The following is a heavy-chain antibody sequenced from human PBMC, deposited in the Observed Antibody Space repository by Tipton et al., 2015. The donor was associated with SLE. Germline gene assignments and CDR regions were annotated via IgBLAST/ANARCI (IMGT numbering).Heavy chain of an antibody. CDR2: ISSSGGTI. V-gene: IGHV3-48*03. D-gene: IGHD3-22*01. CDR1: GVSISSYY. CDR3: ATDYYDSSGYPTFFDY. J-gene: IGHJ4*02. Sequence: LSLTCSVSGVSISSYYWTWVRQAPGKGLEWVSYISSSGGTIYYADSVKGRFTISRDNGKNSLYLQMNSLRAEDTAVYYCATDYYDSSGYPTFFDYWGQGTLVTVSS.